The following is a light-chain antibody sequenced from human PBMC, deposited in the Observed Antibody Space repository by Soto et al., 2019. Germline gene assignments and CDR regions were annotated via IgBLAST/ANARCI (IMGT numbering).Light chain of an antibody. J-gene: IGKJ1*01. CDR3: QQYNSYSRT. CDR1: QSISSY. V-gene: IGKV1-5*01. CDR2: DAS. Sequence: DIKMTQYPNSCSASVGDRVAVTCRASQSISSYLNWYQQKPGKAPKLLIYDASSLESGVPSRFSGSGSGTEFTLTISSLQPDDFATYYCQQYNSYSRTFGQGTKVDI.